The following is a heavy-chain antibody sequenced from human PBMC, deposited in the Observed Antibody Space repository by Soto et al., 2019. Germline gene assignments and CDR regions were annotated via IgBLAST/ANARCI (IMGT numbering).Heavy chain of an antibody. CDR1: GYTFTSYG. J-gene: IGHJ5*02. D-gene: IGHD5-12*01. V-gene: IGHV1-18*04. CDR3: ARVGRGYSGYGSFSWFDP. CDR2: ISAYNGNT. Sequence: ASVNVSCKASGYTFTSYGISWVRQAPGQGLEWMGWISAYNGNTNYAQKLQGRVTMTTDTSTSTAYMELRSLRSDDTAVYYCARVGRGYSGYGSFSWFDPWGQGNLVTVYS.